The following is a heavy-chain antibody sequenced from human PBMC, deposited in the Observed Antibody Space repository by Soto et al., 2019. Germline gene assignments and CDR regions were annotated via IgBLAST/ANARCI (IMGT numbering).Heavy chain of an antibody. CDR3: GGGGVCGGSTDY. D-gene: IGHD3-16*01. V-gene: IGHV3-30-3*01. Sequence: QVQLVESGGGVVQPGRSLRLSCAASGFTFSSYAMHWVRQAPGKGLEWVAVISYDGSNKYYADSVKGRFTISRDNSKTTLSEQVVCLRAGDTAVYYRGGGGVCGGSTDYWGQGTLVTVSS. J-gene: IGHJ4*02. CDR1: GFTFSSYA. CDR2: ISYDGSNK.